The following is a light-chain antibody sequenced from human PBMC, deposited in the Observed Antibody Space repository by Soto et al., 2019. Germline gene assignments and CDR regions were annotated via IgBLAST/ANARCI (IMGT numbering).Light chain of an antibody. V-gene: IGLV1-40*01. CDR1: NSNIGAGYD. Sequence: QSVLTQPPSVSGAPGQRVTMSCTGSNSNIGAGYDVHWYQQLPGTAPRLVIYGNTNRPSGVPDRFSGSKSGTSASLAITGLQAEDEAEYYCQSYDSSLSGLWVFGGGTKVTVL. CDR2: GNT. J-gene: IGLJ3*02. CDR3: QSYDSSLSGLWV.